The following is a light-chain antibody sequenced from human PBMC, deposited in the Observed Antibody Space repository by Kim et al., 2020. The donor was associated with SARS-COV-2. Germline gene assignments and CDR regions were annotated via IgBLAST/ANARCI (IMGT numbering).Light chain of an antibody. V-gene: IGLV1-44*01. Sequence: GQRVTLSCSGSISNIGRNTVNWYQQLPGTAPKLLIYSSNERPSGVPDRFSGAKSGTSASLAISGLQSEDEADYYCSAWDDSLSGVLFGGGTQLTVL. CDR2: SSN. CDR1: ISNIGRNT. J-gene: IGLJ2*01. CDR3: SAWDDSLSGVL.